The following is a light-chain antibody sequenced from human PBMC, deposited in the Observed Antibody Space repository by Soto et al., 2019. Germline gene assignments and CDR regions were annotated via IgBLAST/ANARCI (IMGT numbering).Light chain of an antibody. Sequence: QTVVTQEPSFSVSPGGTVTLTCGLSSGSVSTSYYPSGYQQTPGQAPRTLIYSTNTRSSGFPDRFSDFILENKAALTITGAQADDESEYYCVLYMGSGIWVFGGGTK. CDR3: VLYMGSGIWV. CDR2: STN. CDR1: SGSVSTSYY. J-gene: IGLJ3*02. V-gene: IGLV8-61*01.